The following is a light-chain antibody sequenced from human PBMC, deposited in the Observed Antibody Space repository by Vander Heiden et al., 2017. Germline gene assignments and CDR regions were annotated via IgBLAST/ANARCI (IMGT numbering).Light chain of an antibody. CDR2: WAS. Sequence: DNVMTQTPDPLAVPLGERATINCKSSQSVLYSSNNKNYLAWYQQKPGQPPKLLIYWASTRESGVPDRFSGSGSGTDFTLTISSLQAEDVAVYYCQQYDSTPLAFGQGTKVEIK. CDR1: QSVLYSSNNKNY. V-gene: IGKV4-1*01. CDR3: QQYDSTPLA. J-gene: IGKJ1*01.